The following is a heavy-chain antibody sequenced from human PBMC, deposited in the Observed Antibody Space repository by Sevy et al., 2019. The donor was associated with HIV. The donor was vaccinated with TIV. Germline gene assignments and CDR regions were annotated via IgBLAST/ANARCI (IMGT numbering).Heavy chain of an antibody. V-gene: IGHV3-7*01. D-gene: IGHD3-22*01. CDR3: ARHKGMYFYDSSGYYDY. Sequence: GGSLRLSCAASGFTFSMYWMSWVRQAPGKGLEWVANIKQDGSDKYYVDSVKGRFTISRDNAKNSLYLQMNSLRTEDTAVYYCARHKGMYFYDSSGYYDYWGQGTLVTVSS. CDR2: IKQDGSDK. J-gene: IGHJ4*02. CDR1: GFTFSMYW.